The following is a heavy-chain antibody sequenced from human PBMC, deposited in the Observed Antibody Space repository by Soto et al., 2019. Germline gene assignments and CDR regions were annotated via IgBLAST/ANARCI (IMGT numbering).Heavy chain of an antibody. CDR1: GFTFSSYE. J-gene: IGHJ4*02. V-gene: IGHV3-48*03. CDR3: ARSYCSGGSCYSGFDY. CDR2: ISSSGSTI. D-gene: IGHD2-15*01. Sequence: GGSLRLSCAASGFTFSSYEMNWVRQAPGKGLEWVSYISSSGSTIYYADSAKGRFTISRDNAKNSLYLQMNSLRAEDTAVYYCARSYCSGGSCYSGFDYWGQGTLVTVSS.